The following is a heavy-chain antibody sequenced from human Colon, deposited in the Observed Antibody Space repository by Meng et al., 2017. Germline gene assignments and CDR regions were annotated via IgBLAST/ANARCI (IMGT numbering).Heavy chain of an antibody. CDR1: GCSITTNSY. J-gene: IGHJ4*02. D-gene: IGHD4-23*01. V-gene: IGHV4-4*02. CDR3: ARHGGYYQDY. Sequence: LLGSGPGLVKPSGTLALTCAVSGCSITTNSYWSWVRQSPEKGLEWIGQIDHRGDPYYNPSLKSRVTMSVDRSKSQVSLQLTSVTAADTAVYYCARHGGYYQDYWGQGTLVTVSS. CDR2: IDHRGDP.